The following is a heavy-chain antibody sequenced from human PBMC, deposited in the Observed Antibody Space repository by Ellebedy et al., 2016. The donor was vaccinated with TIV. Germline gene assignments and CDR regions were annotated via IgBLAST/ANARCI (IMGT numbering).Heavy chain of an antibody. D-gene: IGHD6-13*01. Sequence: GESLKISCAVSGFTFSSYSMNWVRQAPGKGLGWVSSISSNSNYIYYADSVRGRFTISRDNAKKSLYLQMNSRRAEDTAVYYCARGAMAAAGDDYWGQGTLVTVSS. CDR3: ARGAMAAAGDDY. V-gene: IGHV3-21*01. J-gene: IGHJ4*02. CDR1: GFTFSSYS. CDR2: ISSNSNYI.